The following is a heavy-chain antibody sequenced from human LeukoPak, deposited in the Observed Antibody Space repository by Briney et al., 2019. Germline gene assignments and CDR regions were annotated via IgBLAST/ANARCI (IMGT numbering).Heavy chain of an antibody. CDR1: GGSFSGYY. D-gene: IGHD3-3*01. V-gene: IGHV4-34*01. CDR3: AQYDFWSGSNRD. Sequence: SETLSLTCAVYGGSFSGYYWSWIRQPPGKGLEWIGEINHSGSTNYNPSLKSRVTISVDTSKNQFSLKLSSVTAADTAVYYCAQYDFWSGSNRDWGQGTLVTVSS. J-gene: IGHJ4*02. CDR2: INHSGST.